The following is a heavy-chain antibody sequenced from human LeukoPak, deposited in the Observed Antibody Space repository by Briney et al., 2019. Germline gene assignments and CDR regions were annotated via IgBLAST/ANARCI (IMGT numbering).Heavy chain of an antibody. CDR3: ARDSSYCTNGVCQYYFDY. Sequence: SETLSLTCAVYGGSFSGYYWSWIRQPPGKGLEWIGEINHSGSTNYNPSLKSRVTISVDTSKNQFSLKLSSVTAADTAVYYCARDSSYCTNGVCQYYFDYWGQGTLVTVSS. V-gene: IGHV4-34*01. CDR2: INHSGST. CDR1: GGSFSGYY. D-gene: IGHD2-8*01. J-gene: IGHJ4*02.